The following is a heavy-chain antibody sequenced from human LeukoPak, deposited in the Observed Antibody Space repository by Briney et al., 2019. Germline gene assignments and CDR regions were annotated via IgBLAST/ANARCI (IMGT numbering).Heavy chain of an antibody. CDR1: GYTFPDYY. V-gene: IGHV1-2*02. Sequence: GASVKVSCKASGYTFPDYYMHWVRQAPGQGLEWMGWINPNSGGTNYAQNFQGRVTMTRDTSISTAYMELSRLRSDDTAVYYCARDRNYYDSNGYYLDIWGQGTMVTVSS. CDR3: ARDRNYYDSNGYYLDI. J-gene: IGHJ3*02. D-gene: IGHD3-22*01. CDR2: INPNSGGT.